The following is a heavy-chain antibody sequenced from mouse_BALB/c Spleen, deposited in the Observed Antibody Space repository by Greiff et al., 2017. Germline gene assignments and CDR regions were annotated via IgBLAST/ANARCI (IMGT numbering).Heavy chain of an antibody. Sequence: VKLVESGPGLVAPSQSLSITCTVSGFSLTGYGVNWVRQPPGKGLEWLGMIWGDGSTDYNSALKSRLSISKDNSKSQVFLQMNSLQTDDTARYYCARDLAYYGNYGFPMDYWGQGTSVTVSS. J-gene: IGHJ4*01. CDR2: IWGDGST. CDR1: GFSLTGYG. V-gene: IGHV2-6-7*01. D-gene: IGHD2-10*01. CDR3: ARDLAYYGNYGFPMDY.